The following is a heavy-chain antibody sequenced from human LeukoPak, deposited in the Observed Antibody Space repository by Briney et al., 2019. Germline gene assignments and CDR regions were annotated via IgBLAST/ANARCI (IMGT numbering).Heavy chain of an antibody. J-gene: IGHJ6*02. CDR2: IWYDGSNT. D-gene: IGHD1-26*01. V-gene: IGHV3-33*01. Sequence: GGSLRLSCVTSGFDFSVYGMHWVRQAPGKGLEWVAVIWYDGSNTYYGGSVKGRFTISRDKSKNTVYLEMNSLRVEDTAVYYCTRDVGVVQYYNGMGVWGQGTTVTVSS. CDR3: TRDVGVVQYYNGMGV. CDR1: GFDFSVYG.